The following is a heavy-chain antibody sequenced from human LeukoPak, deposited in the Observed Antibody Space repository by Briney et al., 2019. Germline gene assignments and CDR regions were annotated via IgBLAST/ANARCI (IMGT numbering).Heavy chain of an antibody. V-gene: IGHV3-7*01. J-gene: IGHJ4*02. CDR3: ARVTVTTGFDY. D-gene: IGHD4-17*01. Sequence: PGGPLRLSCAASGFTFSSNWMSWVRQAPGKGLEWVAHIKQDGSEKYYVDSVKGRFTISRDNAKNSLYLQMNSLRAEDTAVYYCARVTVTTGFDYWGQGTLVTVSS. CDR1: GFTFSSNW. CDR2: IKQDGSEK.